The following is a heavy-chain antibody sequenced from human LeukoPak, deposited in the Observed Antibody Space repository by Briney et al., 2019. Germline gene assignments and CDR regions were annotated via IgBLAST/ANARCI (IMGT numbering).Heavy chain of an antibody. CDR2: ISGSGGRT. V-gene: IGHV3-23*01. D-gene: IGHD3-22*01. J-gene: IGHJ4*02. Sequence: PGGSLRLSCAASGFTFSSYAMSWVRQAPGKGLEWVSAISGSGGRTYYADSVKGRFTISRDNSKNTLYLQVNSLRAEDTAVYYCAKDGTYFPDGSGSYSMIVVVVTHFDYWGQGTLVTVSS. CDR3: AKDGTYFPDGSGSYSMIVVVVTHFDY. CDR1: GFTFSSYA.